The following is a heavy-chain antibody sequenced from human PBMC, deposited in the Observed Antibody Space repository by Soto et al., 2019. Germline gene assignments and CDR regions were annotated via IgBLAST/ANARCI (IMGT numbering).Heavy chain of an antibody. Sequence: PVVSLRISCAASGFTFSSYAMHWVRQAPGKGLEWVAVISYDGSNKYYADSVKGRFTISRDNSKNTLYLQMNSLRAEDTAVYYCARATYGDYGRFAYWGQGTLVTVSS. CDR2: ISYDGSNK. CDR3: ARATYGDYGRFAY. CDR1: GFTFSSYA. J-gene: IGHJ4*02. V-gene: IGHV3-30-3*01. D-gene: IGHD4-17*01.